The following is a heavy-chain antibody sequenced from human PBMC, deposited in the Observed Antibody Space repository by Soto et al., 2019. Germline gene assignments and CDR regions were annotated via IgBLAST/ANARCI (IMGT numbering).Heavy chain of an antibody. J-gene: IGHJ6*02. CDR1: GDSVSSNSAA. CDR3: ASSRYCTNGVCYSDYYYYYGMDV. Sequence: SQTLSLTCAISGDSVSSNSAAWNWIRQSPSRGLEWLGRTYYRSKWYNDYAVSVKSRITINPDTSKNQFSLQLNSVTPEDTAVYYCASSRYCTNGVCYSDYYYYYGMDVWGQGTTVTVSS. V-gene: IGHV6-1*01. D-gene: IGHD2-8*01. CDR2: TYYRSKWYN.